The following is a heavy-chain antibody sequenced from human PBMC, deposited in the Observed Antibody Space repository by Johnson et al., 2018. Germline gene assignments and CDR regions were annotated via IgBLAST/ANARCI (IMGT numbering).Heavy chain of an antibody. CDR2: IGTAGDT. V-gene: IGHV3-13*01. CDR3: GRAAKDVTVFGVGRDGMDV. CDR1: GFTFSSYD. D-gene: IGHD3-3*01. Sequence: VQLVESGGGLVQPGGSLRLSCAASGFTFSSYDMHWVRQATGKGLAWVSAIGTAGDTYYPGSVKGRFTISRENAKNSLYLQMNSLRAGDTAVDYCGRAAKDVTVFGVGRDGMDVWGQGTTVTVSS. J-gene: IGHJ6*02.